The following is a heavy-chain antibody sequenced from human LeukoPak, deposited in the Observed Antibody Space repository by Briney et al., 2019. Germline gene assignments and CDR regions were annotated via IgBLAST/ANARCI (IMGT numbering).Heavy chain of an antibody. V-gene: IGHV5-51*01. J-gene: IGHJ5*02. CDR3: ARVRGLMQLELRQNWFDP. D-gene: IGHD1-7*01. CDR1: GYSFTSYW. CDR2: IYPGDSDT. Sequence: GESLKISCKGSGYSFTSYWIGWVRQMPGKGLEWMGIIYPGDSDTRYSPSFQGQVTISADKSISTAYLQWSSLKASDTAMYYCARVRGLMQLELRQNWFDPWGQGTLVTVSS.